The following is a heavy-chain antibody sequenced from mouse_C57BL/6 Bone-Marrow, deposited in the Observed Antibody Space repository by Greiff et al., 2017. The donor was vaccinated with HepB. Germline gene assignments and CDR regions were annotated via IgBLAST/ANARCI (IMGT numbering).Heavy chain of an antibody. CDR2: ISYDGSN. V-gene: IGHV3-6*01. CDR3: ARGMGVGY. CDR1: GYSITSGYY. J-gene: IGHJ2*01. D-gene: IGHD2-10*02. Sequence: EVKLMESGPGLVKPSQSLSLTCSVTGYSITSGYYWNWIRQFPGNKLEWMGYISYDGSNNYNPSLKNRISITRDTSKNQFFLKLNSVTTEDTATYYCARGMGVGYWGQGTTLTVSS.